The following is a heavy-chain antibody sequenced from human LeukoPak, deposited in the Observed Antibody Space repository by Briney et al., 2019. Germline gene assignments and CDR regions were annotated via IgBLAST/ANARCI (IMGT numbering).Heavy chain of an antibody. V-gene: IGHV4-39*01. CDR3: ARHKNLGVAPFDY. CDR1: GGSISSGSHY. CDR2: IHYSGNT. D-gene: IGHD3-16*01. Sequence: SETLSLTCTVSGGSISSGSHYWGWVRQPPGKGLEWVGSIHYSGNTYYSPSLKSRVTISVDTSKNQFSLELRSMTAADTAIYYCARHKNLGVAPFDYWGQGTLVTVSS. J-gene: IGHJ4*02.